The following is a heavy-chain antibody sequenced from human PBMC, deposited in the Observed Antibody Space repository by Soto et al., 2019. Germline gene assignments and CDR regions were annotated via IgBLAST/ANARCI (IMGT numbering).Heavy chain of an antibody. CDR2: IYPDDSDN. CDR3: AVTRLGLLVTDRDPHLYRLDV. J-gene: IGHJ6*02. D-gene: IGHD2-21*01. CDR1: GYSFARYW. Sequence: GESLKISCQGSGYSFARYWIGCVRQMPGKGLEWMGIIYPDDSDNTYSPAFQGQVTMSADKSINTAYLQWSSLRASDTAIYYCAVTRLGLLVTDRDPHLYRLDVWGQGTTVTVSS. V-gene: IGHV5-51*01.